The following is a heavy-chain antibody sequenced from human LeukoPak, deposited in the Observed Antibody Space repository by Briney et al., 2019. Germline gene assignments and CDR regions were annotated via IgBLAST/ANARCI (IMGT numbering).Heavy chain of an antibody. Sequence: PSETLSLTCTVSGGSISSYYWSWIRQPAGKGLEWIGRIYTSGSTNYNPSLKSRVTISVDTSKNQFSLNLTSVTAADTAIYYCARSYGDYLNFDYWGQGTLVTVSS. CDR1: GGSISSYY. J-gene: IGHJ4*02. V-gene: IGHV4-4*07. CDR2: IYTSGST. CDR3: ARSYGDYLNFDY. D-gene: IGHD4-17*01.